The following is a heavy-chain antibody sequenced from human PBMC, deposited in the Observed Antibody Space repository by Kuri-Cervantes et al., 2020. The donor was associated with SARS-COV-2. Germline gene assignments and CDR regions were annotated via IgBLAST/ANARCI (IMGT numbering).Heavy chain of an antibody. V-gene: IGHV3-30-3*01. CDR1: GFTFSSYA. Sequence: GESLKISCAASGFTFSSYAIHWVRQAPGKGLEWVAVISYDGSNKYYADSVKGRFTISRDNSKNTLYLQMNSLRAEDTAVYYCAGAILDAFDIWGQGTMVTVSS. D-gene: IGHD3-9*01. J-gene: IGHJ3*02. CDR2: ISYDGSNK. CDR3: AGAILDAFDI.